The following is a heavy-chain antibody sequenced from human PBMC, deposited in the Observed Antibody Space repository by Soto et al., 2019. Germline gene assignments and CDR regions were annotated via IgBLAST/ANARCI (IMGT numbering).Heavy chain of an antibody. D-gene: IGHD3-22*01. CDR1: GYSFTSYW. Sequence: PGESLKISCKGSGYSFTSYWISWVRQMPGKGLEWMGRIDPSDSYTNYSPSFQGHVTISADKSISTAYLHCSILKASETAMYYCARHPLIVVVNNLGMDVWGQGTTVTVSS. CDR2: IDPSDSYT. CDR3: ARHPLIVVVNNLGMDV. J-gene: IGHJ6*02. V-gene: IGHV5-10-1*01.